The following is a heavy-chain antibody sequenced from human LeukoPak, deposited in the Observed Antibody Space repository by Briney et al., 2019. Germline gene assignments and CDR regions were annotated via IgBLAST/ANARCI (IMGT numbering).Heavy chain of an antibody. CDR2: IYYSGST. J-gene: IGHJ6*02. Sequence: SETLSLTCTVSGGSISSGGYYWSWIRQHPGKGLEWIGYIYYSGSTNYNPSLKSRVTISVDTSKNQFSLKLSSVTAADTAVYYCAREIVVGVVDVWGQGTTVTVSS. V-gene: IGHV4-61*08. D-gene: IGHD2-21*01. CDR3: AREIVVGVVDV. CDR1: GGSISSGGYY.